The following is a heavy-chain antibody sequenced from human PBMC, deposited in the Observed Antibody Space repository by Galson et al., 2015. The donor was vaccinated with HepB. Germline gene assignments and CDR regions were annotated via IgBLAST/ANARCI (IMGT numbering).Heavy chain of an antibody. D-gene: IGHD3-16*01. J-gene: IGHJ6*02. CDR2: ISSSSSYT. CDR1: GFTFSDYY. V-gene: IGHV3-11*06. CDR3: ARAQLGRGMKDYYYGMDV. Sequence: SLRLSCAASGFTFSDYYMSWIRQAPGKGLEWVSYISSSSSYTNYADSVKGRFTISRDNAKNSLYLQMNSLRAEDTAVYYCARAQLGRGMKDYYYGMDVWGQGTTVTVSS.